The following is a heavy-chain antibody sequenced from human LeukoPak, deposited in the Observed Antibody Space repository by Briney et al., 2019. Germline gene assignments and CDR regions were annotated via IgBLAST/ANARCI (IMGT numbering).Heavy chain of an antibody. D-gene: IGHD5-24*01. Sequence: GRSLRLSCEASGFTFSNAWMSWVRQAPGKGLEWVGRIKSKTDGGTTDYAAPVKGRFTISRDDSKNTLYLQMNSLRVEDTAVYYCAKPPYGRDVYNYFDYWGQGTPVTVSS. CDR2: IKSKTDGGTT. V-gene: IGHV3-15*01. CDR1: GFTFSNAW. CDR3: AKPPYGRDVYNYFDY. J-gene: IGHJ4*02.